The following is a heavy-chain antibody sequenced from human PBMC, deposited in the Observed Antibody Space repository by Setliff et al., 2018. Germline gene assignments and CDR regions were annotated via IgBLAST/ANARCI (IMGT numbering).Heavy chain of an antibody. V-gene: IGHV4-59*01. CDR3: ARVDEEYCSGGTCYDWFDP. D-gene: IGHD2-15*01. CDR2: ISSSGTT. Sequence: PSETLSLTCSVSGGSISRSYWTWIRQAPGKGMEWIGYISSSGTTNYNPSLKSRLSMSVDTSKNEFSLKLRFVTAADTAVYYCARVDEEYCSGGTCYDWFDPWGPGTLVTVSS. J-gene: IGHJ5*02. CDR1: GGSISRSY.